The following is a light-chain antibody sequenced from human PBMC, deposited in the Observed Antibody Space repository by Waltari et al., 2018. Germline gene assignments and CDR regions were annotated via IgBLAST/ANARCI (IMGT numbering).Light chain of an antibody. V-gene: IGKV1-39*01. CDR2: KAS. Sequence: DIQMTQSPSSLSASLGTQVTITCRASENVNNHLNWYQQKPGKAPKLLIYKASTLQSGIPSRFSGSGSGTDYTFTISSLQSEDVATYYCQHGYGTPFTFGPGTKLDIK. CDR3: QHGYGTPFT. CDR1: ENVNNH. J-gene: IGKJ3*01.